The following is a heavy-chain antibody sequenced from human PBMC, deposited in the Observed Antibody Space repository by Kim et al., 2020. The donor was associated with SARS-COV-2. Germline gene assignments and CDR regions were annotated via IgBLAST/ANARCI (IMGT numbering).Heavy chain of an antibody. Sequence: GXSLRLSCVASGFTFSVYGMTWVRQAPGKGLEWVAISSGGIGDTYYADSVKGRFTVSRDNSKNMLYLEMNSLRAEDTAVYFCANVLSWGQGTLVSVS. CDR3: ANVLS. V-gene: IGHV3-23*01. CDR2: SSGGIGDT. J-gene: IGHJ4*02. D-gene: IGHD2-8*02. CDR1: GFTFSVYG.